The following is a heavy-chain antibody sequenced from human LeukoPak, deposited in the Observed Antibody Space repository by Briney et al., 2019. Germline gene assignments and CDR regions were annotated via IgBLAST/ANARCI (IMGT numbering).Heavy chain of an antibody. Sequence: ASVKVSCKASGYTFTGYYMHWVRQAPGQGLEWMGWINPNSGGTNYAQNFQGRVTMTRDTSISTAYMELSRLRSDDTAVYYCARGEQQLVYFDYWGQGTLVTVSS. CDR1: GYTFTGYY. D-gene: IGHD6-13*01. CDR3: ARGEQQLVYFDY. CDR2: INPNSGGT. V-gene: IGHV1-2*02. J-gene: IGHJ4*02.